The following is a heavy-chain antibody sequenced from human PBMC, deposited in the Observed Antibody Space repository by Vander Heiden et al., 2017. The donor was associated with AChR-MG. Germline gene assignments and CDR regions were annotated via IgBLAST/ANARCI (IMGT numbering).Heavy chain of an antibody. D-gene: IGHD2-21*02. Sequence: EVQLVESGGGLVLPGGSLRVSCVTSGFTFSSYSMNWVRQAPGKGLEWISYISTSSIAIYYADAVKGRFTIFRDDAKNSLYLQMNSMREEDTAVYYCVREGYCGGDSCSLYWGQGTLVTVSP. CDR3: VREGYCGGDSCSLY. J-gene: IGHJ4*02. CDR1: GFTFSSYS. V-gene: IGHV3-48*02. CDR2: ISTSSIAI.